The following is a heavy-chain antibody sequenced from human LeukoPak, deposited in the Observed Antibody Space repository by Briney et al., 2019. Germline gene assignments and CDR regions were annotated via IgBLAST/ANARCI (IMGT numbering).Heavy chain of an antibody. CDR2: IYWNDDK. CDR1: GFSLSTSGVG. D-gene: IGHD3-9*01. V-gene: IGHV2-5*01. J-gene: IGHJ4*02. CDR3: AHSPLTVTYDILTGYKEGSFDY. Sequence: SGPTLVNPTQTLTLTCTFSGFSLSTSGVGVGWIRQPPGKALEWLALIYWNDDKRYSPSLKSRLTITKDTSKNQVVLTMTNMDPVDTATYYCAHSPLTVTYDILTGYKEGSFDYWGQGTLVTVSS.